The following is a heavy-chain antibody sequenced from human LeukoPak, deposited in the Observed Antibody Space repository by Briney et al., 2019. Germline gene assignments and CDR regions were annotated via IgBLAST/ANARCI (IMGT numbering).Heavy chain of an antibody. CDR2: IIPILGIA. CDR3: AREDFWSGYNY. D-gene: IGHD3-3*01. V-gene: IGHV1-69*04. Sequence: SVKVSCKASGCTFSSYTISWVRQAPGQGLEWMGRIIPILGIANYAQKFQGRVTITADKSTSTAYMELSSLRSEDTAVYYCAREDFWSGYNYWGQGTLVTVSS. CDR1: GCTFSSYT. J-gene: IGHJ4*02.